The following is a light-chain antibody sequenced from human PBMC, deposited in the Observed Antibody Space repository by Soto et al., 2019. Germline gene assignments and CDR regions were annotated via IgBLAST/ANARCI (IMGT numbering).Light chain of an antibody. J-gene: IGKJ1*01. Sequence: DIQMTQSPSTLSASVGDTVTITCRASQSVSTWLAWYQQTPGKAPKLLMYDASTLESGAPARFSGSGSGTEFTLTISSLQPEDFATYYCQQYNSYPRTFGQGTKVDIK. CDR3: QQYNSYPRT. CDR2: DAS. V-gene: IGKV1-5*01. CDR1: QSVSTW.